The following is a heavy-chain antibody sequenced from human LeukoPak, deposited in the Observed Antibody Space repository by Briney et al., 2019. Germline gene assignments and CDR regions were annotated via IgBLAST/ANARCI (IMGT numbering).Heavy chain of an antibody. D-gene: IGHD2-2*01. CDR3: ARRPATKYNWFDP. CDR1: GGSISSYY. CDR2: IYTSGST. V-gene: IGHV4-4*09. Sequence: PSETLSLTCTVSGGSISSYYWSWIRQPPGKGLEWIGYIYTSGSTNYNPSLKSRVTISVDTSKNQFSLKLSSVTAADTAVYYCARRPATKYNWFDPWGQGTLDTVSS. J-gene: IGHJ5*02.